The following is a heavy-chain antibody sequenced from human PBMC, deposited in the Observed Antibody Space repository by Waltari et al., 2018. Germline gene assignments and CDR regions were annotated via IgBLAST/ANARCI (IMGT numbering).Heavy chain of an antibody. Sequence: QVQLVQSGAEVKKPGASVQVSCKASGYTFTSYDINWVRQATGQGLEWMGWMNPNSGNTGYAQKFQGRVTMTRNTSISTAYMELSSLRSEDTAVYYCAVALAYCGGDCYPPLDYWGQGTLVTVSS. J-gene: IGHJ4*02. CDR2: MNPNSGNT. CDR1: GYTFTSYD. CDR3: AVALAYCGGDCYPPLDY. V-gene: IGHV1-8*01. D-gene: IGHD2-21*02.